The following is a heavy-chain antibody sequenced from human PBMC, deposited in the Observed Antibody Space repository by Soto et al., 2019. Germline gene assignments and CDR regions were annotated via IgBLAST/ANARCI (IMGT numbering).Heavy chain of an antibody. D-gene: IGHD4-17*01. CDR1: GGSVTNSSYY. J-gene: IGHJ4*02. CDR3: VSQRTTVPTQAYFDY. CDR2: VYYGGRS. V-gene: IGHV4-39*01. Sequence: PSETLSLTCTVSGGSVTNSSYYGGWIRQSPGKGLEWIGSVYYGGRSYSKSSVKSRVTISVDTSKNRFSLSLNSVTASDTAVYFCVSQRTTVPTQAYFDYWGPGALVTVSS.